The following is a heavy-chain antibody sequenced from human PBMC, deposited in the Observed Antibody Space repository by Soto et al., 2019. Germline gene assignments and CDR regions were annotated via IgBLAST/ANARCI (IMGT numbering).Heavy chain of an antibody. J-gene: IGHJ3*02. CDR3: ARDRGGSYDSAVDI. Sequence: GGSLRLSCAASGFTFSSYSMNWVRQAPGKGLEWVSSISSSSSYIYYADSVKGRFTISRDNAKNSLYLQMNSLRAEDTAVYYCARDRGGSYDSAVDIWGEGTMVTVSS. D-gene: IGHD1-26*01. CDR2: ISSSSSYI. V-gene: IGHV3-21*01. CDR1: GFTFSSYS.